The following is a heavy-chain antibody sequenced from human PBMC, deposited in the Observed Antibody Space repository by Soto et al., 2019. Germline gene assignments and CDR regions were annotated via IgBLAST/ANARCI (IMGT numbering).Heavy chain of an antibody. CDR1: GGIFGSHG. D-gene: IGHD3-22*01. CDR3: VRDRRIYYSDPHDEFVASDYEV. V-gene: IGHV1-69*01. CDR2: FIPIFRTL. J-gene: IGHJ3*01. Sequence: QVQLIQSEAAVMKPGSSVRVSCTASGGIFGSHGFSWVRQAPGQRLEWVGGFIPIFRTLTYTEKFQARVRIAADESVNTVYLDLSGLMSDDTAVYYCVRDRRIYYSDPHDEFVASDYEVWGQGTRVTVSS.